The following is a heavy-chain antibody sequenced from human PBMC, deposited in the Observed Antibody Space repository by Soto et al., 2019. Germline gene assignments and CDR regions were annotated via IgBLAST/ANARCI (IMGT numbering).Heavy chain of an antibody. J-gene: IGHJ4*02. V-gene: IGHV3-23*01. CDR3: ASKLTFGSSSDY. CDR1: GFTFSNYA. D-gene: IGHD3-10*01. CDR2: IGGSGAPT. Sequence: GGSLRLSCAASGFTFSNYAMNWVRQAPGKGLEWVSTIGGSGAPTYYADSVRGRFTISRDNSKNTLYLQMNSLRDEDTAVYFCASKLTFGSSSDYWGQGTLVTVSS.